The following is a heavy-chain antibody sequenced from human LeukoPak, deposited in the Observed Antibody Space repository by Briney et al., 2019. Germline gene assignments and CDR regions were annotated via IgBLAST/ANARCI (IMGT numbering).Heavy chain of an antibody. CDR3: ARRGYCSGGSCFSHAFDI. CDR1: GYSFTSYW. D-gene: IGHD2-15*01. V-gene: IGHV5-51*01. CDR2: IYPGDSDT. Sequence: GESLKISCKGSGYSFTSYWIGWVRQMPGKGLEWMGIIYPGDSDTRYRPSFQGQVTISADKSTSTAYLRWSSLKASDTAMYYCARRGYCSGGSCFSHAFDIWGQGTMVTVSS. J-gene: IGHJ3*02.